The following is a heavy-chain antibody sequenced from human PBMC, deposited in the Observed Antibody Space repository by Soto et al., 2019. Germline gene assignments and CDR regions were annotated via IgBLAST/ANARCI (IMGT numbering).Heavy chain of an antibody. CDR1: GGTFSSYA. Sequence: ASVKVSFKASGGTFSSYAISWVRQAPGQGLEWMGGIIPIFGTANYAQKFQGRVTITADKSTSTAYMELSSLRSEDTAVYYCASTNSGSYWEFDYWGQGTLVTVSS. D-gene: IGHD1-26*01. CDR2: IIPIFGTA. CDR3: ASTNSGSYWEFDY. J-gene: IGHJ4*02. V-gene: IGHV1-69*06.